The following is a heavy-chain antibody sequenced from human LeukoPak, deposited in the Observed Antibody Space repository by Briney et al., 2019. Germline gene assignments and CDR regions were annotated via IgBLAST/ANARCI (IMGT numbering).Heavy chain of an antibody. Sequence: ASVKVSCTASGYTFTSYGISWVRQAPGQGLEWMGWLSAYNGNTNYAQKLQGRVTMTTDTSTSTAYMELRSLRSDDTAVYYCARDLGIYGSGSYDYWGQGTLVTVSS. CDR1: GYTFTSYG. V-gene: IGHV1-18*01. D-gene: IGHD3-10*01. CDR3: ARDLGIYGSGSYDY. CDR2: LSAYNGNT. J-gene: IGHJ4*02.